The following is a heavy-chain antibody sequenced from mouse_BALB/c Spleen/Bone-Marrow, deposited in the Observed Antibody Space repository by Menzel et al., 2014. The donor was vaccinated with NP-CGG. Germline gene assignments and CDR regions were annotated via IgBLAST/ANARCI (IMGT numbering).Heavy chain of an antibody. V-gene: IGHV1-20*02. CDR1: GYSFXGYF. CDR3: ARGEDYGRGSWFAY. Sequence: EVQLQQSGPELVKPGASVKISCKASGYSFXGYFMNWVMQSHGKSLEWIGRINPYNGDTFYNQKFKGKATLTVDKSSSTAHMELRSLASEDSAVYYCARGEDYGRGSWFAYWGQGTLVTVSA. J-gene: IGHJ3*01. CDR2: INPYNGDT. D-gene: IGHD2-4*01.